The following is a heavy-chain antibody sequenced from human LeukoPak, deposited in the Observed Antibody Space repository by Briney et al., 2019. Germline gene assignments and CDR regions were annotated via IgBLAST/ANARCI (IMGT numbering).Heavy chain of an antibody. D-gene: IGHD2-2*02. J-gene: IGHJ5*02. CDR3: TTLYRLDP. CDR2: IKTKTGGGAT. CDR1: GFTFSNAW. V-gene: IGHV3-15*01. Sequence: GGSLRLSCAASGFTFSNAWMTWVRQAPGKGLEWVGRIKTKTGGGATDYAAPVKGRFTISRDDSKKTLYLQMSSLKTEDTAVYYCTTLYRLDPWGQGTLVTVSS.